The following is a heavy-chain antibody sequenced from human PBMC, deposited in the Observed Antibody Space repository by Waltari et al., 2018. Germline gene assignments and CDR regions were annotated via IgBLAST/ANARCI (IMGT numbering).Heavy chain of an antibody. Sequence: QVQLQESGPGLVKPSETLSLTCTVSGGSISSYYWSWIRQPPGKGLEWIGYIYYSGSTNYNTSRKSRVTISVDTSKNQFSLKLSSVTAADTAVYYCARHPRVPAAKEYYMDVWGKGTTVTISS. CDR3: ARHPRVPAAKEYYMDV. V-gene: IGHV4-59*08. J-gene: IGHJ6*03. CDR1: GGSISSYY. D-gene: IGHD2-2*01. CDR2: IYYSGST.